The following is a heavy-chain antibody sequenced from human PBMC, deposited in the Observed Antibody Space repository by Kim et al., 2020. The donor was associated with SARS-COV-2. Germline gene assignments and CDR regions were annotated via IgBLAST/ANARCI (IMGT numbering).Heavy chain of an antibody. J-gene: IGHJ4*02. D-gene: IGHD3-10*01. Sequence: TTYALKFQGRVPMTSDTSTSTLYMALRSLGSEDTAVYYCARDASLVPFDYWGQGTLVSVSS. CDR2: T. CDR3: ARDASLVPFDY. V-gene: IGHV1-46*01.